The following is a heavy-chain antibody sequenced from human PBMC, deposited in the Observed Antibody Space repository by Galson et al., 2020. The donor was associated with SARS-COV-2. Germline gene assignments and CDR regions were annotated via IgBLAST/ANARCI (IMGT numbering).Heavy chain of an antibody. D-gene: IGHD3-9*01. CDR2: IYYSGST. Sequence: SETLSLTCTVSGGSISSSSYYWGWIRQPPGKGLEWIGSIYYSGSTYYNPSLKSRVTISVDTSKNQFSLKLRSVTAADTAVYYCARAPDYDILTGDSISDGFDIWGQGTVLTVSP. J-gene: IGHJ3*02. CDR1: GGSISSSSYY. CDR3: ARAPDYDILTGDSISDGFDI. V-gene: IGHV4-39*07.